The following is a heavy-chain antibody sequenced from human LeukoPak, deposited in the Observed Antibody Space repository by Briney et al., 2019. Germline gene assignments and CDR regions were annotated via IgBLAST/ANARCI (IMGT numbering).Heavy chain of an antibody. CDR1: GGSISGYY. J-gene: IGHJ5*02. V-gene: IGHV4-59*12. Sequence: SETLSLTCTVSGGSISGYYWTWIRQLPGKGLEWIGYIYNSGITNYNPSLKSRVTVSVDTSKNQFSLKLSSVTAADTAVYYCARGKNYYGSGSYYNAKPRPLNWFDPWGQGTLVTVSS. CDR3: ARGKNYYGSGSYYNAKPRPLNWFDP. CDR2: IYNSGIT. D-gene: IGHD3-10*01.